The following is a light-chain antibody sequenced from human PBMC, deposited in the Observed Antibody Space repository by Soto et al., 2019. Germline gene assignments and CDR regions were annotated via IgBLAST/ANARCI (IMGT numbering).Light chain of an antibody. CDR2: LEGSGSS. V-gene: IGLV4-60*03. CDR3: ETWDSTTPAVV. J-gene: IGLJ2*01. Sequence: QPVLTQSSSASASPGSSVRLTCTLSSGHSNYIIAWHQQQPGKAPRYLMNLEGSGSSNRGSGVPDRFSGSSSGAARSLTISYLQSADEADYYCETWDSTTPAVVFGGGTKLTVL. CDR1: SGHSNYI.